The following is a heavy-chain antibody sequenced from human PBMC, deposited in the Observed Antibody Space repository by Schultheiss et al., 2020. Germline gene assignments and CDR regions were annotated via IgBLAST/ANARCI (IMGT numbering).Heavy chain of an antibody. J-gene: IGHJ6*03. D-gene: IGHD3-3*01. CDR1: GGSISSSSYY. V-gene: IGHV4-39*07. CDR3: ARVTIFGVGYFYYYMDV. Sequence: SETLSLTCTVSGGSISSSSYYWGWIRQPPGKGLEWIGEINHSGSTDYNPSLKSRVTISVHTSKKQFSLKLSSVTAADTAVYYCARVTIFGVGYFYYYMDVWGKGTTVTVSS. CDR2: INHSGST.